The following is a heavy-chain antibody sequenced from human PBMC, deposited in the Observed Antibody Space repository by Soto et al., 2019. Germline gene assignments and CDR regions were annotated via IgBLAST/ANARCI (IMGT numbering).Heavy chain of an antibody. CDR3: ASSRGIAAAGTQGWFDP. Sequence: SVKVSCKASGGTFSSYAISWVRQAPGQGLEWMGGIIPIFGTANYAQKFQGRVTITADESTSTAYMELSSLRSEDTAVYYCASSRGIAAAGTQGWFDPWGQGTLVTVSS. CDR1: GGTFSSYA. CDR2: IIPIFGTA. J-gene: IGHJ5*02. D-gene: IGHD6-13*01. V-gene: IGHV1-69*13.